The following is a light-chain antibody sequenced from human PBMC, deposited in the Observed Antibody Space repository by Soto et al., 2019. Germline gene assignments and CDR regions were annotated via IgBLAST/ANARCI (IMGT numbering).Light chain of an antibody. V-gene: IGLV1-40*01. CDR2: GNS. Sequence: QSVLTQPPSVSGAPGQRVTIFRNGSSSNIGAGYDVHWYQQLPGTAPKLLIYGNSNRPSGVPDRFSGSKSGTSASLAITGLQAEDEADYYCQSYDSSLSGSDVFGTGTKVTVL. CDR3: QSYDSSLSGSDV. CDR1: SSNIGAGYD. J-gene: IGLJ1*01.